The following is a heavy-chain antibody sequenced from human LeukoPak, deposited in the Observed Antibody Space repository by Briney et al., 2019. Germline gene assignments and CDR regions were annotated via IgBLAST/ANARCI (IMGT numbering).Heavy chain of an antibody. CDR2: IRYDGSNK. D-gene: IGHD2-21*02. CDR3: ARGTAIEGDHFDY. Sequence: PGGSLRLSCAASGFTFSSYGMHWVRQAPGKGLEWVAFIRYDGSNKYYADSVKGRFTISRDNSKNTLYLQMNSLRAEDTAVYYCARGTAIEGDHFDYWGQGTLVTVSS. J-gene: IGHJ4*02. V-gene: IGHV3-30*02. CDR1: GFTFSSYG.